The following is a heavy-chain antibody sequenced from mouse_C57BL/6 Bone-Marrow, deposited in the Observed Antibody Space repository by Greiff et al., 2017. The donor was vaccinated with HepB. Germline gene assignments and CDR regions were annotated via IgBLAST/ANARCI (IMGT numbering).Heavy chain of an antibody. D-gene: IGHD2-5*01. J-gene: IGHJ2*01. CDR2: ISNLAYSI. CDR3: ARKYSNYLYYFDY. Sequence: EVMLVESGGGLVQPGGSLKLSCAASGFTFSDYGMAWVRQAPRKGPEWVAFISNLAYSIYYADTVTGRFTISRENAKNTPYLEMSSLRSEDTAMYYCARKYSNYLYYFDYWGQGTTLTVSS. V-gene: IGHV5-15*01. CDR1: GFTFSDYG.